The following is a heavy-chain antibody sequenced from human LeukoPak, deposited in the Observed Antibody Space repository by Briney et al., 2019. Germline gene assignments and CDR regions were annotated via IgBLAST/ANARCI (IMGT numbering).Heavy chain of an antibody. Sequence: GGSLRLSCAASGFTFSSYAMSWVRQAPGKGLEWVSLISGSGAITYYADSVKGRFTISRDNSKNTLFLHMNSLGAEDTAIYYCAKRGAVAGLYYFDYWGQGTLVTVSS. CDR2: ISGSGAIT. CDR3: AKRGAVAGLYYFDY. J-gene: IGHJ4*02. CDR1: GFTFSSYA. V-gene: IGHV3-23*01. D-gene: IGHD6-13*01.